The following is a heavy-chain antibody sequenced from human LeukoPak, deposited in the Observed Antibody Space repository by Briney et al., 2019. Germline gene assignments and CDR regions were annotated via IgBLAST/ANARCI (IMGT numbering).Heavy chain of an antibody. CDR3: ARDRDTAMFDY. CDR2: INPNSGGT. J-gene: IGHJ4*02. CDR1: GYTFTGYY. V-gene: IGHV1-2*02. D-gene: IGHD5-18*01. Sequence: ASVKVSCKASGYTFTGYYMHWVRQAPGQGLEWMGWINPNSGGTNYAQKFQGRVTITRDTSASTAYMELSSLRSEDTAVYYCARDRDTAMFDYWGQGTLVTVSS.